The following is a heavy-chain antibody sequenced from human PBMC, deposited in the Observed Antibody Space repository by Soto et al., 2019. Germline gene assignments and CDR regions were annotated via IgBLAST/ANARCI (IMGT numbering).Heavy chain of an antibody. Sequence: EVQLVESGGGLVQPGGSLKLSCAASGFTFRGSAIHWVRQASGKGLEWVGRIRSKVNTYATAYAVSVKGRFTISRDDSENTAYLQMNSLRTEDTAVYYCTRQVGQDNYYGSGTYSYYYFYGMDVWGQGTTVTVSS. CDR1: GFTFRGSA. D-gene: IGHD3-10*01. CDR3: TRQVGQDNYYGSGTYSYYYFYGMDV. CDR2: IRSKVNTYAT. J-gene: IGHJ6*02. V-gene: IGHV3-73*02.